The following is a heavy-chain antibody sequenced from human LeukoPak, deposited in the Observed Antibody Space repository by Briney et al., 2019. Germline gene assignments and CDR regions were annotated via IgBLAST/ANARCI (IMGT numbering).Heavy chain of an antibody. V-gene: IGHV4-39*01. J-gene: IGHJ4*02. CDR1: GDSIGSSSYY. CDR3: ARQTWIELWHFDY. D-gene: IGHD5-18*01. CDR2: IYYSGST. Sequence: SGTLSLTCTVSGDSIGSSSYYWAWIRQPPGKGLEWIGSIYYSGSTYYTPSLKSRVTISVETSKSKFSLKVSSVTAADTAVYYCARQTWIELWHFDYWGQGALVTVSS.